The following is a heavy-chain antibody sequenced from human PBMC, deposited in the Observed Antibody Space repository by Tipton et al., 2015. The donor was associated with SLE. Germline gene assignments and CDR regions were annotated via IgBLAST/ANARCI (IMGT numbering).Heavy chain of an antibody. D-gene: IGHD6-19*01. J-gene: IGHJ4*02. CDR1: GFTFSSYS. V-gene: IGHV3-48*01. CDR2: ISSSSSTM. Sequence: SLRLSCAASGFTFSSYSMNWVRQAPGKGLEWISYISSSSSTMYYADSVKGRFTISRDNAKNSLYLQMNSLRAEDTAVYYCARVRAVAGLRVFDYWGQGTLVTVSS. CDR3: ARVRAVAGLRVFDY.